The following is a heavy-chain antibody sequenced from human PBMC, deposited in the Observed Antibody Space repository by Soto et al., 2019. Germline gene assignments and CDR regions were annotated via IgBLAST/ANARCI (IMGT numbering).Heavy chain of an antibody. CDR2: IYYSGST. CDR1: GGSISSGGYY. V-gene: IGHV4-61*08. J-gene: IGHJ5*02. D-gene: IGHD6-19*01. Sequence: PSETLSLTCTVSGGSISSGGYYWSWIRQPPGKGLEWIGYIYYSGSTNYNPSLKSRVTISVDTSKNQFSLKLSSVTAADTAVYYCARDFRSSGWYEGWFDPWGQGTLVTVPS. CDR3: ARDFRSSGWYEGWFDP.